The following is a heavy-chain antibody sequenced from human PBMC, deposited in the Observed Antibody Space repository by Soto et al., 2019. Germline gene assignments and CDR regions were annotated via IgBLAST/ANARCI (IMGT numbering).Heavy chain of an antibody. Sequence: SCAASGFTFSSYEMNWVLQAPGKGLEWVSYISSSGSTIYYADSVKGRFTISRDNAKNSLYLQMNSLRAEDTAVYYCTAAGTGKYYYYYGMDVWGQGTTVTVSS. V-gene: IGHV3-48*03. J-gene: IGHJ6*02. CDR1: GFTFSSYE. D-gene: IGHD6-13*01. CDR2: ISSSGSTI. CDR3: TAAGTGKYYYYYGMDV.